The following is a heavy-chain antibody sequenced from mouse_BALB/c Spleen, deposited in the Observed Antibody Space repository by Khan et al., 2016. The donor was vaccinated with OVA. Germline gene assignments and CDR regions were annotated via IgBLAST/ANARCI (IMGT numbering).Heavy chain of an antibody. CDR3: ARSNVNYWFAY. CDR1: GYTFTNYG. Sequence: QIQLVQSGPELKKPGETVKISCKASGYTFTNYGMNWVKQAPGKGLKWMGWINTYTGEPTYADDFKGRFAFSLETSASTAYLQINNLKNEDTATXFGARSNVNYWFAYWGQGTLVTVSA. D-gene: IGHD2-1*01. CDR2: INTYTGEP. J-gene: IGHJ3*01. V-gene: IGHV9-3-1*01.